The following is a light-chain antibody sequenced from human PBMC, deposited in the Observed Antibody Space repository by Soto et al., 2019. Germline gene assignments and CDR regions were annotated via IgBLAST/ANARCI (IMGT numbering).Light chain of an antibody. CDR1: SSNIGSNT. CDR2: SNN. CDR3: AAWDDSLNGIYV. J-gene: IGLJ1*01. Sequence: QSALTQPPSASGTPGQRVTISCSGSSSNIGSNTVNWYHQLPGTAPKLLIYSNNQRPSGVPDRFSGSKSGTSASLAISGLQSEDEADYYCAAWDDSLNGIYVFGTGTKATVL. V-gene: IGLV1-44*01.